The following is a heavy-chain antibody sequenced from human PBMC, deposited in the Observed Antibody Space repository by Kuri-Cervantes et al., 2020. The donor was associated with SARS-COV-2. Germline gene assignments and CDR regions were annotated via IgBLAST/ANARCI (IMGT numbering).Heavy chain of an antibody. CDR2: IYWDDDK. J-gene: IGHJ4*02. Sequence: SGPPLVKPTQTLTLTCTFSGFSLSTSGVGVGWIRQPPGKALEWLALIYWDDDKRYSPSLKSRLTITKDTSKNQVVLTLTNMDPVDTATYYCAHRLVYNYVWDYWGQGTLVTVSS. CDR3: AHRLVYNYVWDY. CDR1: GFSLSTSGVG. D-gene: IGHD5-18*01. V-gene: IGHV2-5*02.